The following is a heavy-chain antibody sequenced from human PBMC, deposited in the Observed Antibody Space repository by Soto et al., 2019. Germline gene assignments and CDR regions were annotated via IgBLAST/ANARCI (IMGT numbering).Heavy chain of an antibody. Sequence: ASVKVSCKASGYTFSYYYIHWVRQAPGQGLEWMGWINPNSGGTNYAQKFQGWVTMTRDTSISTAYMELSRLTSDDTAVYFFATEGRGDCGGDCYLDYWGQGTLVTVSS. CDR2: INPNSGGT. J-gene: IGHJ4*02. D-gene: IGHD2-21*02. CDR3: ATEGRGDCGGDCYLDY. V-gene: IGHV1-2*04. CDR1: GYTFSYYY.